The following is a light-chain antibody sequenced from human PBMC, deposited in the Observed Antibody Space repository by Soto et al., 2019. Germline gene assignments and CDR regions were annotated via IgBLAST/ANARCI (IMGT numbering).Light chain of an antibody. Sequence: LKMSAATLSLYQKEGATLSCRASQSINTYLAWYQQKPGQAPRLLIYDASKRATGIPARFSGSGSGTNSTLTISSLQAEDVAVYYCQQRRSWQVTCAEGTRLEIK. V-gene: IGKV3D-11*02. CDR2: DAS. J-gene: IGKJ5*01. CDR1: QSINTY. CDR3: QQRRSWQVT.